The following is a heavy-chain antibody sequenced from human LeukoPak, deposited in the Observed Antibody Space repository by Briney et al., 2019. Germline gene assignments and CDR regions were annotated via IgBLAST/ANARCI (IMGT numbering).Heavy chain of an antibody. V-gene: IGHV3-9*01. J-gene: IGHJ4*02. Sequence: GGSLRLSCAASGFTFDDYAMHWVRQAPGKGLEWVSGISWNSGSIGYADSVKGRFTISRDNAKNSLYLQMNSLRAEDTALYYCARAMSGYDESNFDYWGQGTLVTVSS. D-gene: IGHD5-12*01. CDR3: ARAMSGYDESNFDY. CDR2: ISWNSGSI. CDR1: GFTFDDYA.